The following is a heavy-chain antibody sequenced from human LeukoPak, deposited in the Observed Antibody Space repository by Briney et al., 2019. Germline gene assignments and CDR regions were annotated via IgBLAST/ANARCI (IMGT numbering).Heavy chain of an antibody. V-gene: IGHV3-73*01. CDR3: MGTSDDYLTTFDY. Sequence: GGSLRLSCAASGFTSSGSAMHWVRQASGKGLEWVGRIRSKANSYATAYAASVKGRFTISRDDSKNTAYLQMNSLKTEDTAVYYCMGTSDDYLTTFDYWGQGTLVTVSS. J-gene: IGHJ4*02. D-gene: IGHD2/OR15-2a*01. CDR1: GFTSSGSA. CDR2: IRSKANSYAT.